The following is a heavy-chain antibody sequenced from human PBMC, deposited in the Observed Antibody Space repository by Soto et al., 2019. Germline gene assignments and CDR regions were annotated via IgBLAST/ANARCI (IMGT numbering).Heavy chain of an antibody. V-gene: IGHV1-69*01. D-gene: IGHD2-2*01. CDR2: IIPSFGTA. CDR3: AREGSKEGVVPAARRDYYYYYGMDV. Sequence: MVSCNASAGTFSSYAISCVRQALGHEXEWLSGIIPSFGTANYAQKFQGRITITADESTSTAYMELSSLRSEDTAVYYFAREGSKEGVVPAARRDYYYYYGMDVWGQGTTVTVSS. CDR1: AGTFSSYA. J-gene: IGHJ6*02.